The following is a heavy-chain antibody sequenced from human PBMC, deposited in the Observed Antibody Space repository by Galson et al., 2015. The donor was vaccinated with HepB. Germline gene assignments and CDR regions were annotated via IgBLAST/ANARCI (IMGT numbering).Heavy chain of an antibody. Sequence: TLSLTCGVSGGSISSGGYSWSWIRQPPGKGLEWIGYIYPSGSTYSNPSLKSRLTISVDTSKNQFSLRLTSVTAADTAVYYCVRGSILRYFDYWGQGTLVTVSS. D-gene: IGHD4-17*01. CDR2: IYPSGST. V-gene: IGHV4-30-2*01. CDR3: VRGSILRYFDY. CDR1: GGSISSGGYS. J-gene: IGHJ4*02.